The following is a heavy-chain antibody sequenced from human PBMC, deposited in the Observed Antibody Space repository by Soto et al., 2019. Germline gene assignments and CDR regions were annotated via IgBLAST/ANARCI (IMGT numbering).Heavy chain of an antibody. CDR1: GYTFTGYY. D-gene: IGHD5-12*01. V-gene: IGHV1-2*04. CDR2: INPNGGDT. J-gene: IGHJ4*02. Sequence: GASVKVSCKASGYTFTGYYIHWVRQAPGQGLEWMGWINPNGGDTNYAQKFQDWVTMTRDTSISTAYMELSRLRSDDTAVYYCARGWLQLYRVHAFWSQRTLVIVSS. CDR3: ARGWLQLYRVHAF.